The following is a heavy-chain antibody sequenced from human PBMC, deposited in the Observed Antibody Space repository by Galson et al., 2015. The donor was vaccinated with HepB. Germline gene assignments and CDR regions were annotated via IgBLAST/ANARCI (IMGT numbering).Heavy chain of an antibody. Sequence: SLRLSCAASGFTFSNAWMSWVRQAPGKGLEWVGRIESKTDGGTTDYAAPVNGRFTISRDDSKNTLYLQMNSLKTEDTAVYYCTTDPEAYYDFWSGYYTPDAFDIWGQGTMVTVSS. V-gene: IGHV3-15*04. J-gene: IGHJ3*02. CDR2: IESKTDGGTT. CDR1: GFTFSNAW. CDR3: TTDPEAYYDFWSGYYTPDAFDI. D-gene: IGHD3-3*01.